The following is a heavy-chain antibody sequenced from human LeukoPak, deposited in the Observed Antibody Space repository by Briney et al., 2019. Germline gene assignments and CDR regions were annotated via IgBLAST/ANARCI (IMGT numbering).Heavy chain of an antibody. J-gene: IGHJ4*02. CDR3: ARADYGDYVTFDY. Sequence: SETLSLTCTVSGGSISSYYWTWIRQPPGKGLEWIGYIYYIGRTNYNPSLKSRVTISVDTSKNQFSLKLSSMTAADTAVYYCARADYGDYVTFDYWGQGTLVTVSS. CDR1: GGSISSYY. CDR2: IYYIGRT. V-gene: IGHV4-59*01. D-gene: IGHD4-17*01.